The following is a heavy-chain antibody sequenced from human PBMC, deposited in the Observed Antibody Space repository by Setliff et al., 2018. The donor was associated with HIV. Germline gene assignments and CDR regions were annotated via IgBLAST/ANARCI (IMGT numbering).Heavy chain of an antibody. CDR2: SYHTGSK. CDR1: GYPIDSGFY. J-gene: IGHJ5*02. CDR3: ARNHYYGSGKNRWFDP. D-gene: IGHD3-10*01. Sequence: PSETLSLTCAVYGYPIDSGFYWGWIRQPPGKGLEWIASSYHTGSKYYNPSLKRRVTISVDTSKNQFSLKLTSVTAADTPVYYCARNHYYGSGKNRWFDPWGQGMLVTVSS. V-gene: IGHV4-38-2*01.